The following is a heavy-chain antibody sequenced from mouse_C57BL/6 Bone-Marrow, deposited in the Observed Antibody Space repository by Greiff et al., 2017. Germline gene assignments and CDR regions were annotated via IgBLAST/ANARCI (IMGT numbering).Heavy chain of an antibody. Sequence: QVQLKQSGAELVKPGASVKLSCKASGYTFTSYWMQWVKQRPGQGLEWIGEIDPSDSYTNYNQKFKGKATLTVGTSSSTAYMQLSSLTSEDSAVYYCARDRGRWGQGTTLTVSS. CDR1: GYTFTSYW. V-gene: IGHV1-50*01. CDR2: IDPSDSYT. D-gene: IGHD3-2*01. CDR3: ARDRGR. J-gene: IGHJ2*01.